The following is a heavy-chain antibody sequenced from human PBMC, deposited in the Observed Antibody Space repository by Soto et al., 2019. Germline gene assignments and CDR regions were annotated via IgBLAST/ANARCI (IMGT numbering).Heavy chain of an antibody. Sequence: QVQLVESGGGVVQPGRSLRLSCAASGFTFSSYGMHWVRQAPGKGLEWVAVISYDGSNKYYADCVKGRFTISRDNSKNTLYLQMNSLRAEDTAVYYCAKDLFPCSGGSCYSKWADYYYYYYMDVWGKGTTVTVSS. CDR3: AKDLFPCSGGSCYSKWADYYYYYYMDV. CDR1: GFTFSSYG. CDR2: ISYDGSNK. D-gene: IGHD2-15*01. J-gene: IGHJ6*03. V-gene: IGHV3-30*18.